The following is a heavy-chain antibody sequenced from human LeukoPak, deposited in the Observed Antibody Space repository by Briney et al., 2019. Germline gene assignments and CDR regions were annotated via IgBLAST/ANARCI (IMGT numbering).Heavy chain of an antibody. V-gene: IGHV4-34*01. Sequence: SETLSLTCAVYGGSFSGYYWSWIRQPPGKGLEWIGEINHSGSTNYNPSLKSRVTISVDTSKNQFSLKLSSVTAADTAVYYCARDHCSGGSCYDYWGQGTLVTVSS. CDR3: ARDHCSGGSCYDY. J-gene: IGHJ4*02. CDR2: INHSGST. CDR1: GGSFSGYY. D-gene: IGHD2-15*01.